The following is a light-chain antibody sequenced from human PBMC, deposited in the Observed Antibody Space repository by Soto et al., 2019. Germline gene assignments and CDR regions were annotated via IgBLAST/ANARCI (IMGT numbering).Light chain of an antibody. J-gene: IGLJ2*01. CDR3: GSFVGGTTLI. Sequence: QSALTQSPSASGIRGQSVTISCSGTGSDVGAYNYLSWYQHHPGKAPKLILYEVIKRPSGVPDRFSGSKSGTTASLTVSGLQTEDEAVYYCGSFVGGTTLIFGGGTKLTVL. V-gene: IGLV2-8*01. CDR2: EVI. CDR1: GSDVGAYNY.